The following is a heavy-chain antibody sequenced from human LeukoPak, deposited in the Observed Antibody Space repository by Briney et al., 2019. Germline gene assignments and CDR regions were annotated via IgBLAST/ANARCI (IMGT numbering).Heavy chain of an antibody. CDR3: AREEMDIVVVPAAIGVRLYYFDY. CDR2: INPNSGGT. Sequence: ASVKVSCKASGYTFTGYYMHWVRQAPGQGLEWMGWINPNSGGTNYAQKFQGRVTMTRDTSISTAYMELSRLRSDDTAVYYCAREEMDIVVVPAAIGVRLYYFDYWGQGTLVTVSS. V-gene: IGHV1-2*02. D-gene: IGHD2-2*03. J-gene: IGHJ4*02. CDR1: GYTFTGYY.